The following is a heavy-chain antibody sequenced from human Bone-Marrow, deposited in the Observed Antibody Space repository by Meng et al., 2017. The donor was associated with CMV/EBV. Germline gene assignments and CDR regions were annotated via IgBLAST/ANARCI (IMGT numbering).Heavy chain of an antibody. CDR2: IYYSGST. Sequence: SETLSLTCTVSGGSIRSYYWSWIRQPPGKGLEWIGYIYYSGSTNYNPSLKSRVTISVDTSKNQFSLKLSSVTAADTAVYYCARVSPTIHYYYYGMDVWGQGTKVT. CDR3: ARVSPTIHYYYYGMDV. V-gene: IGHV4-59*01. CDR1: GGSIRSYY. J-gene: IGHJ6*02. D-gene: IGHD2-2*01.